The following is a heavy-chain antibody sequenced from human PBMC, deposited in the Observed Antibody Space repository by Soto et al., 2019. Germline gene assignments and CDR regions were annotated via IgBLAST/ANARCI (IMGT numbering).Heavy chain of an antibody. CDR2: ISGYNGNT. Sequence: QVQMEQSGAEVKKPGASVKVSCKTSGYTFTSYGISWVRQAPGQGLERMGWISGYNGNTNYAQKLQGRVTMTTDTSTTTDYMELGSLRSDDTAVYFCAVGENVAAAGPAGGFDYWGQGTLVTVSS. D-gene: IGHD6-13*01. J-gene: IGHJ4*02. V-gene: IGHV1-18*04. CDR3: AVGENVAAAGPAGGFDY. CDR1: GYTFTSYG.